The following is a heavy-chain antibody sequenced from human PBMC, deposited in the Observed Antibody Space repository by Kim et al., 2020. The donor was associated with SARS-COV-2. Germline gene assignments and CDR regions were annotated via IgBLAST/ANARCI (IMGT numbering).Heavy chain of an antibody. Sequence: SETLSLTCAVSGDSISSGGYYWSLIRQYPGKGLEWIGYIYYSGSTYYNPSLRSRVSISVDTSKNQFSLNLSSVTAAATAVYYCARRLSLAVLDYWGQGIL. D-gene: IGHD2-21*01. CDR1: GDSISSGGYY. J-gene: IGHJ4*02. CDR2: IYYSGST. CDR3: ARRLSLAVLDY. V-gene: IGHV4-31*11.